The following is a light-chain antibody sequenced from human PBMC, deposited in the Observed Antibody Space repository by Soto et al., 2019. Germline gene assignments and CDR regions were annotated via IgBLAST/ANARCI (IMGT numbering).Light chain of an antibody. Sequence: DIVMTQSPDSLAVSLGERATINCKSSQSILNRSNNKNYLAWYQLKPGQPPKVLIHWASTRESGIPDRFSGSGYGTDFTLIITRLQAEDVAVYYCQRYYSFPRTFGQGTKVEIK. CDR2: WAS. CDR1: QSILNRSNNKNY. J-gene: IGKJ1*01. V-gene: IGKV4-1*01. CDR3: QRYYSFPRT.